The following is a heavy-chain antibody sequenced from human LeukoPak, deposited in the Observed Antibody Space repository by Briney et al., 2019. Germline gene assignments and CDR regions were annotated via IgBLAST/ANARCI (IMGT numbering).Heavy chain of an antibody. CDR1: GFTFSSYW. V-gene: IGHV3-7*01. CDR3: VGPEYYGSGSRLFDY. Sequence: GGSLRPSCAASGFTFSSYWMSWVRQAPGKGLEWVANIKQDGSEKYYVDSVKGRFTISRDNAKNSLYLRMNSLRAEDTAVYYCVGPEYYGSGSRLFDYWGQGTLVTVSS. J-gene: IGHJ4*02. D-gene: IGHD3-10*01. CDR2: IKQDGSEK.